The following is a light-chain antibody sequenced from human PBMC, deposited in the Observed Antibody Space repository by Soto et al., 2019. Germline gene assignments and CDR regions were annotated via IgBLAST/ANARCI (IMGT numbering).Light chain of an antibody. Sequence: QSVLTQPASVSGSPGQSITISCTGTSSDVGGYNYVSWYQQHPGKAPKLMIYDVSNRPSGVSSRFSGSKSGNTASLTISGLQAEDEADYYCSSYTSSSTLVFAGGTKLTVL. J-gene: IGLJ2*01. V-gene: IGLV2-14*01. CDR1: SSDVGGYNY. CDR2: DVS. CDR3: SSYTSSSTLV.